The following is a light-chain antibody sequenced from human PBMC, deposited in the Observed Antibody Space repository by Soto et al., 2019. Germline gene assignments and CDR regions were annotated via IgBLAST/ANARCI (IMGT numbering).Light chain of an antibody. CDR2: GVS. V-gene: IGKV3-20*01. Sequence: EIVLTQSPGTLSLSPGERATLSCRARQSVRSSYLAWYQQKLGQAHRLLIYGVSNRATGIPDWFSGSGSGTDFTLTISRLESEDFAVYYWQQYGTSPRTFGQGTKVEIK. CDR1: QSVRSSY. J-gene: IGKJ1*01. CDR3: QQYGTSPRT.